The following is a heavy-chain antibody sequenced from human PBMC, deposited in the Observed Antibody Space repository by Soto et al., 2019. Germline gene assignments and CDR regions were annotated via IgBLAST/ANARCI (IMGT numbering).Heavy chain of an antibody. CDR1: GFAFGDFA. D-gene: IGHD5-12*01. V-gene: IGHV3-49*05. CDR3: YRLPPEIYSAYDFPMDV. J-gene: IGHJ6*02. CDR2: ITSKKYGGTP. Sequence: EVQLVESGGGLVKPGWSLRLSCITSGFAFGDFAMTWFRQAPGKGLEWVGFITSKKYGGTPQYAASVKGRFSISRDDSKRIAYLQMNNLKTDDTAVYYCYRLPPEIYSAYDFPMDVWGQGTTVTVSS.